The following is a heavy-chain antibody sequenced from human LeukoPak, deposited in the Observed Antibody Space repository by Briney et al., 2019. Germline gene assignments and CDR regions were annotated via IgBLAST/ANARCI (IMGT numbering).Heavy chain of an antibody. CDR2: ISYDGSNK. CDR1: GFTFSSYA. D-gene: IGHD2-2*01. J-gene: IGHJ4*02. CDR3: ASSEQNTVVVPAAANFDY. Sequence: PGGSLRLSCAASGFTFSSYAMHWVRQAPGKGLEWVAVISYDGSNKYYADSVKGRFTISRDNSKNTLYLQMNSLRAEDTAVYYCASSEQNTVVVPAAANFDYWGQGTLVTVSS. V-gene: IGHV3-30-3*01.